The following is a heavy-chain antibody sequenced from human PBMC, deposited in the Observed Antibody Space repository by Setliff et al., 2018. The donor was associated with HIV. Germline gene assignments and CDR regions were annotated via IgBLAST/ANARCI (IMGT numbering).Heavy chain of an antibody. Sequence: GGSLRLSCVASGFTFSISGMHWVRQAPGKGLEWVTYIEYDESNKRYADNVKGRFTISRDNSKNTLYLQMNGLRVEDTAVYYCARDMWNRRMFYFDSWGQGTLVTVSS. D-gene: IGHD1-1*01. V-gene: IGHV3-30*12. CDR3: ARDMWNRRMFYFDS. CDR2: IEYDESNK. CDR1: GFTFSISG. J-gene: IGHJ4*02.